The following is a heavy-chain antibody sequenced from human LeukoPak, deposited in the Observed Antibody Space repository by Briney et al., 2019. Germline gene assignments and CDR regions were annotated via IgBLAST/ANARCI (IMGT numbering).Heavy chain of an antibody. CDR1: GYTSTGYY. CDR3: ARTGGSSWSQDFDY. D-gene: IGHD6-13*01. V-gene: IGHV1-2*02. Sequence: ASVKVSCKASGYTSTGYYMHWVRQAPGQGLEWMGWINPNSGGTNYAQKFQGRVTMTRDTSISTAYMELSRLRSDDTAVYYCARTGGSSWSQDFDYWGQGTLVTVSS. J-gene: IGHJ4*02. CDR2: INPNSGGT.